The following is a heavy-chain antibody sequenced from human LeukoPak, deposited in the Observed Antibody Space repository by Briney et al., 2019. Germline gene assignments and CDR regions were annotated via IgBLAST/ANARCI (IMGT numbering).Heavy chain of an antibody. CDR2: ISAYNGNT. Sequence: ASVKASCKASGYIFTSYGISWVRQAPGQGLEWMGWISAYNGNTNYAQKLQGRVTMTTDTSTSTAYMELRSLRSDDTAVYYCAREICTNGVCYFDFDYWGQGTLVTVSS. V-gene: IGHV1-18*01. D-gene: IGHD2-8*01. CDR1: GYIFTSYG. J-gene: IGHJ4*02. CDR3: AREICTNGVCYFDFDY.